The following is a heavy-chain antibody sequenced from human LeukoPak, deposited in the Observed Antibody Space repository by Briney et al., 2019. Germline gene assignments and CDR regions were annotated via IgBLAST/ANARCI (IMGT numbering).Heavy chain of an antibody. CDR1: GYTFTGYY. Sequence: GASVKVSCKASGYTFTGYYMHWVRQAPGQGLEWMGWINPNSGGTNYAQKFQGRVTMTRDTSISTAYMELSSLRSEDTAVYYCARNIVVVPAATPKNLYYYYYYMDVWGKGTTVTVSS. V-gene: IGHV1-2*02. CDR3: ARNIVVVPAATPKNLYYYYYYMDV. CDR2: INPNSGGT. D-gene: IGHD2-2*02. J-gene: IGHJ6*03.